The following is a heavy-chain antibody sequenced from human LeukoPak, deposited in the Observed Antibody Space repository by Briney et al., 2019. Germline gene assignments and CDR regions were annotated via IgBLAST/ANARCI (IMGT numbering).Heavy chain of an antibody. CDR1: GFTFSSYN. D-gene: IGHD6-13*01. V-gene: IGHV3-30*18. CDR3: AKDRSSSWSLDY. Sequence: PGRSLRLSCAASGFTFSSYNMHWVRQAPGKGLEWVAVISYDGRNKYYAGSVKGRYTISGDNSKNTLYLEMNSLKAEDTAVYYCAKDRSSSWSLDYWGQGTLVTVSS. CDR2: ISYDGRNK. J-gene: IGHJ4*02.